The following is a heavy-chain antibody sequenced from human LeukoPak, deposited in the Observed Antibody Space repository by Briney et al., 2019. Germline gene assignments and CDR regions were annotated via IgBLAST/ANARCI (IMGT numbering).Heavy chain of an antibody. J-gene: IGHJ4*02. Sequence: GGSLRLSCAASGFTFSSYWTSWVRQAPGKGLEWVANIKQDGSEKYYVDSVKGRFTISRDNAKNSLYLQMNSLRAEDTAVYYCARFHDCGGDCYPTGFDYWGQGTLVTVSS. CDR2: IKQDGSEK. CDR1: GFTFSSYW. V-gene: IGHV3-7*01. D-gene: IGHD2-21*02. CDR3: ARFHDCGGDCYPTGFDY.